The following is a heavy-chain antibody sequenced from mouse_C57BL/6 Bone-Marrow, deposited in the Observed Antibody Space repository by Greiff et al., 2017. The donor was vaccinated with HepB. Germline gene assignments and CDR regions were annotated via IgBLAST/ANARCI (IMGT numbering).Heavy chain of an antibody. CDR2: IDPETGGT. J-gene: IGHJ3*01. D-gene: IGHD1-1*01. CDR1: GYTFTDYE. CDR3: TRKYYYGSSYDY. V-gene: IGHV1-15*01. Sequence: VNLVESGAELVRPGASVTLSCKASGYTFTDYEMHWVKQTPVHGLEWIGAIDPETGGTAYNQKFKGKAILTADKSSSTAYMELRSLTSEDSAVYYCTRKYYYGSSYDYWGQGTLVTVSA.